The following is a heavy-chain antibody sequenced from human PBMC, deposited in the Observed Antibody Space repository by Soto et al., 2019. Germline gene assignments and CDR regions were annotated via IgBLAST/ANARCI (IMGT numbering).Heavy chain of an antibody. CDR2: INPNSGGT. CDR1: GHTFTGYY. V-gene: IGHV1-2*02. CDR3: ARGHSTDCSNGVCSFFYNHEMDV. D-gene: IGHD2-8*01. J-gene: IGHJ6*02. Sequence: ASVKVSCKASGHTFTGYYMHWVRQAPGQGLEWMGWINPNSGGTNYAQKFQGRVTMTRDTSINTAYMDLTRLRSDDTAVYYCARGHSTDCSNGVCSFFYNHEMDVWGQGTPITV.